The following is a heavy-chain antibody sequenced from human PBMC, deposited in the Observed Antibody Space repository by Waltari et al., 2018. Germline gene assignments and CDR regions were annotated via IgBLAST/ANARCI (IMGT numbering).Heavy chain of an antibody. CDR2: INYDGSQK. Sequence: FRRYWMSWVRQTPGKGLQWVANINYDGSQKDYVDAVKGRFTISRDNAKNSVYLQMNSLRVEDTAVYYCAKSRGFEYWGQGALITVSS. J-gene: IGHJ4*02. D-gene: IGHD2-2*01. V-gene: IGHV3-7*01. CDR1: FRRYW. CDR3: AKSRGFEY.